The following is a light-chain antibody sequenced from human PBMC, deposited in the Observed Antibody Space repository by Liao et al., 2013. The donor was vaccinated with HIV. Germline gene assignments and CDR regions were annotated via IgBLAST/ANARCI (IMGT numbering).Light chain of an antibody. J-gene: IGLJ2*01. CDR2: SDT. V-gene: IGLV3-21*01. CDR1: NIASKS. CDR3: QAWDRSDVI. Sequence: SYVLTQPPSVSVAPGKTARITCGGNNIASKSVHWYHQKPGQAPVLVIYSDTDRPSGIPERFSASNSGDTATLTISGTQAMDEADYYCQAWDRSDVIFGGGTKLTVL.